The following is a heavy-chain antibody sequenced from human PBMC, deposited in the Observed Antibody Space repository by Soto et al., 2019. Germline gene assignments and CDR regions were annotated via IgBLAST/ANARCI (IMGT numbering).Heavy chain of an antibody. CDR2: VYHNGNT. V-gene: IGHV4-4*02. D-gene: IGHD1-26*01. Sequence: QVQLQESGTGLVEPSGTLSLTCNVYDGSINNGDWCSWVRQPPGKGLEWIGEVYHNGNTNYNASLKSRVTVSVDKSRNQFSLRLTSVTPADTAVYYCATRGIVGPIHWGQGTLVTVSS. CDR3: ATRGIVGPIH. J-gene: IGHJ4*02. CDR1: DGSINNGDW.